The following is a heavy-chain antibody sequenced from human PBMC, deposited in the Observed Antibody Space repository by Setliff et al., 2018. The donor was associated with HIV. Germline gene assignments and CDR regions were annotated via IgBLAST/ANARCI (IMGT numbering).Heavy chain of an antibody. J-gene: IGHJ6*03. CDR1: GFTFSSYW. Sequence: GGSLRLSCAASGFTFSSYWMHWVRQAPGKGLVWVSRINSDGSDTRYADSVKGRFTISRDNAKNTLYLQMNSLRVEDTAVYYCTRSPGGGELGLQSSFMDVWGKGTTVTVSS. V-gene: IGHV3-74*01. CDR3: TRSPGGGELGLQSSFMDV. CDR2: INSDGSDT. D-gene: IGHD3-16*01.